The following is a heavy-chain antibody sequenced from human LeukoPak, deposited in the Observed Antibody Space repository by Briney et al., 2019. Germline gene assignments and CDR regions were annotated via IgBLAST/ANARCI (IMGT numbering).Heavy chain of an antibody. D-gene: IGHD4-17*01. V-gene: IGHV3-53*01. CDR2: VYPDGRT. CDR3: ARTNPVYGDYDY. CDR1: GFTVTDNY. J-gene: IGHJ4*02. Sequence: PGGSLRLSCAVSGFTVTDNYMSWFRQAPAKGRQWVSVVYPDGRTYYADSVKGRFTISRDNSRNTLLLQLNSLRADGTAVYYCARTNPVYGDYDYWGQGTLVTVSS.